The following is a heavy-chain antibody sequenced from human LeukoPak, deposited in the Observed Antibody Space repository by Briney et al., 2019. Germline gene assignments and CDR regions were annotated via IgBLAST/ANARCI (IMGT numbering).Heavy chain of an antibody. V-gene: IGHV4-4*07. Sequence: SETLSLTCTVYGGSISSYYWSWIRQPAGKGLEWIGRIYTSGSTNYNPSLKSRVTMSVDTSKNQFSLKLTSVTAADTAVYYCARGYSSSWYLNWFDPWGQGTLVTVSS. CDR1: GGSISSYY. CDR2: IYTSGST. CDR3: ARGYSSSWYLNWFDP. J-gene: IGHJ5*02. D-gene: IGHD6-13*01.